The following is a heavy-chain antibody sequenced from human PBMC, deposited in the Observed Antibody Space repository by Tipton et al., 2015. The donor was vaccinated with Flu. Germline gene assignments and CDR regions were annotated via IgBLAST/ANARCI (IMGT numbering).Heavy chain of an antibody. CDR2: IKQGGSEK. V-gene: IGHV3-7*01. CDR3: ARSSYSSSWFFDY. D-gene: IGHD6-13*01. CDR1: GFTFSSYS. Sequence: SLRLSCAASGFTFSSYSMNWVRQAPGKGLEWVAKIKQGGSEKYYVDSVKGRFTISRDNGKDSLYLQMNSLRAEDTAVYFCARSSYSSSWFFDYWGQGTLVTVSS. J-gene: IGHJ4*02.